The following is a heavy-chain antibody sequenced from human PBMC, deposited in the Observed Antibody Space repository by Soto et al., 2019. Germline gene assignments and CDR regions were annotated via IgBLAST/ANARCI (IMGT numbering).Heavy chain of an antibody. CDR1: GFSLSTSGVD. J-gene: IGHJ4*02. V-gene: IGHV2-5*02. CDR3: AHRRPYSNSPEYFFDY. Sequence: QITLKESGPTLVKPTQTLTLTCTFSGFSLSTSGVDVGWIRQPPGKALEWLALIYWDDDKRYSPSLKSRLTITKDTSKNQVALTMTNMDPLDTATYYCAHRRPYSNSPEYFFDYWGQGTLVTVSS. CDR2: IYWDDDK. D-gene: IGHD6-6*01.